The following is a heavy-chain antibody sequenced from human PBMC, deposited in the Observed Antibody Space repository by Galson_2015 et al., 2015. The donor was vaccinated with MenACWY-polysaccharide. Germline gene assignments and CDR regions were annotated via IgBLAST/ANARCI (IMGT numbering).Heavy chain of an antibody. Sequence: SLRLSCAASGFSFSTSWMSWVRQASGKGLEWVANIGQDGSHKYYVDSVKGRFNISRDNSKNTLYLQMNSLRAEDTAVYYCARDLGVYASILDYWGQGTLVTVSS. CDR3: ARDLGVYASILDY. CDR2: IGQDGSHK. J-gene: IGHJ4*02. D-gene: IGHD2-8*02. CDR1: GFSFSTSW. V-gene: IGHV3-7*01.